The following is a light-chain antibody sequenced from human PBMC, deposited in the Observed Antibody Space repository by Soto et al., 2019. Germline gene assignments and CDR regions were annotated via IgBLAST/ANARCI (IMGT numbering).Light chain of an antibody. CDR2: KAS. V-gene: IGKV1-5*03. J-gene: IGKJ1*01. CDR3: QQYNSYPT. Sequence: DIQMTQSPSTLSASVGDRVTITCRASQSISSWLAWYQQKPGKASKLLIYKASSLESGIPSRFSASGSGTEFTLTISSLQPADFATYYCQQYNSYPTFGQGTKVEIK. CDR1: QSISSW.